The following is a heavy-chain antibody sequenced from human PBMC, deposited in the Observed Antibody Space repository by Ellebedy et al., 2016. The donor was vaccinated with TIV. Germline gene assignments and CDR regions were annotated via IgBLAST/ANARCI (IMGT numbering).Heavy chain of an antibody. Sequence: MPSETLSLTCIVSGGSISSRSYHWDWIRQSPGKGLEWIGTIHSSGATQYNPSLKSQVTISLDKSKNQFSLKMTSVTPADTAVFYCARVWGIATRPVDSWGQGTLVTVSP. CDR1: GGSISSRSYH. CDR3: ARVWGIATRPVDS. V-gene: IGHV4-39*07. D-gene: IGHD6-6*01. J-gene: IGHJ4*02. CDR2: IHSSGAT.